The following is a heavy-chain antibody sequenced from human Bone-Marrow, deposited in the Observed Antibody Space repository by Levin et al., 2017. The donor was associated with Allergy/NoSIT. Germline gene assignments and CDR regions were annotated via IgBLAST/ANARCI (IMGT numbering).Heavy chain of an antibody. CDR3: AHDGHRGSYGVFDY. D-gene: IGHD1-26*01. Sequence: LSLPFPFSCFSLRILGLFVAWIRHPPFPSLSFLSFLSWAAAPRYSPSLESRLTITRDTSKSRVVLTMTNMDPVDTASYYCAHDGHRGSYGVFDYWGQGILVTVSS. CDR2: LSWAAAP. J-gene: IGHJ4*02. V-gene: IGHV2-5*02. CDR1: CFSLRILGLF.